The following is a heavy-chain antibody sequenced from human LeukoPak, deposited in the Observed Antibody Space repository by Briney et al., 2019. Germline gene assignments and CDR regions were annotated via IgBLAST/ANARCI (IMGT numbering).Heavy chain of an antibody. Sequence: PGGSLRLSCAASGFTFSNAWMSWVRQAPGKGLEWVGRIRTKNGGGTTDSPAPVKGRIAISRDDSENTLELQINSLKTEDTAVYYCTTAVAGPYNFDCWGQGTLVTVSS. J-gene: IGHJ4*02. CDR2: IRTKNGGGTT. V-gene: IGHV3-15*01. CDR1: GFTFSNAW. D-gene: IGHD6-19*01. CDR3: TTAVAGPYNFDC.